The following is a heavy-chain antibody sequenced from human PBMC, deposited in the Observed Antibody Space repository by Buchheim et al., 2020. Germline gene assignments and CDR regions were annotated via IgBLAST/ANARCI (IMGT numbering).Heavy chain of an antibody. D-gene: IGHD3-22*01. CDR3: AREGGGYYDSSGYYYGRYFDL. V-gene: IGHV1-69*12. CDR2: IIPIFGTA. Sequence: QVQLVQSGAEVKKPGSSVKVSCKASGGTFSSYAITWVRQAPGQGLEWMGGIIPIFGTANYAQKFQGRITITADESKSTAYLELSSLRSEDTAVYYCAREGGGYYDSSGYYYGRYFDLWGRGTL. CDR1: GGTFSSYA. J-gene: IGHJ2*01.